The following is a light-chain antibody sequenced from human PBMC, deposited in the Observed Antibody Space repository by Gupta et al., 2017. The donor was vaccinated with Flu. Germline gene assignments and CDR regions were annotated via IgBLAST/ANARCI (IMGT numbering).Light chain of an antibody. CDR3: ANSDSTTRV. CDR2: VEGSAAY. J-gene: IGLJ3*02. CDR1: SGHRSYI. V-gene: IGLV4-60*03. Sequence: QPVLTQPSSVSASLGSSVKLTCTLSSGHRSYIITWHQQQPGKAPRYFFKVEGSAAYNKGSGVPGLFYASSSGSACHINIYNLQSEDDAYYYCANSDSTTRVFGGGTKLTVL.